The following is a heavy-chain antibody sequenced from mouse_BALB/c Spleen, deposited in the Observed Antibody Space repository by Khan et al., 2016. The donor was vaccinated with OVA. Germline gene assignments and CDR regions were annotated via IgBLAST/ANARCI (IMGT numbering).Heavy chain of an antibody. V-gene: IGHV3-2*02. CDR1: GSSIPSDYA. Sequence: EVQLQESGPGLVKPSQSLALTCTVSGSSIPSDYAWNWNRQFPGSKLEWMGYIRNSGNTSYNPSLKSRITITRDTSKNQSFLQLNSVTTEDTATYYGARDGNWYFDVWGAGTTVTVSS. J-gene: IGHJ1*01. CDR2: IRNSGNT. D-gene: IGHD2-1*01. CDR3: ARDGNWYFDV.